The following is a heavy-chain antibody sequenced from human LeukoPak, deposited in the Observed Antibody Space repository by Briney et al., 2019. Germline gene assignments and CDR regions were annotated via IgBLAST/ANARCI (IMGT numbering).Heavy chain of an antibody. Sequence: GGTLRLSCAASGFTFSSYGMSWVRQAPGKGLEWVSSITSSSSYIYYADSVKGRFTISRDNSKNTLYLQMNSLRAEDTAVYYCAKTSYDFWSGYHGYFDYWGQGTLVTVSS. CDR3: AKTSYDFWSGYHGYFDY. CDR2: ITSSSSYI. J-gene: IGHJ4*02. D-gene: IGHD3-3*01. V-gene: IGHV3-23*05. CDR1: GFTFSSYG.